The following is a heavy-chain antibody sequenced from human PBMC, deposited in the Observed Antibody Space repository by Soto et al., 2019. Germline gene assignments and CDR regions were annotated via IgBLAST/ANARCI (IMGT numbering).Heavy chain of an antibody. J-gene: IGHJ4*02. Sequence: SETLSLTCAVYGGSFSGYYWSWIRQPPGKGLEWIGGINYSGSTNYNPSLKSRVTISVDTSKNQFSLKLSSVTAADTAVYYCARLDDSSGYWGVDYWGQGTLVTVSS. V-gene: IGHV4-34*01. CDR1: GGSFSGYY. CDR3: ARLDDSSGYWGVDY. D-gene: IGHD3-22*01. CDR2: INYSGST.